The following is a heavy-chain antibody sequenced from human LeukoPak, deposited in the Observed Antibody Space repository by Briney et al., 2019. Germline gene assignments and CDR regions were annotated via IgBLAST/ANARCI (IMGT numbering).Heavy chain of an antibody. V-gene: IGHV1-2*02. CDR1: GYTFTGYY. Sequence: ASVKVSCKASGYTFTGYYMHWVRQAPGQGLEWMGWIHPNSGGTNHAQKFQGRVTMTRDTPISTAYMELSRLRSDDTAVYYCAREGDGDFLDHWGQGTLVTVSS. CDR3: AREGDGDFLDH. CDR2: IHPNSGGT. D-gene: IGHD3-16*01. J-gene: IGHJ4*02.